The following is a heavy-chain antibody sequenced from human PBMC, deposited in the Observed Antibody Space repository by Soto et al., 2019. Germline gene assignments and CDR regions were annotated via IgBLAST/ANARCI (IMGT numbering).Heavy chain of an antibody. CDR3: ARDRGYNWNYGWFDP. D-gene: IGHD1-7*01. J-gene: IGHJ5*02. V-gene: IGHV1-18*01. CDR2: ISVYNGNT. Sequence: QVQLVQSGAEVKKPGASVKVSCKASGYNFTSYGISWVRQAPGQGLEWMGWISVYNGNTNYAQKLQGRVTMTTDTSTSTVYMELRSLRSDDTAVYYCARDRGYNWNYGWFDPWGQGTRVTVSS. CDR1: GYNFTSYG.